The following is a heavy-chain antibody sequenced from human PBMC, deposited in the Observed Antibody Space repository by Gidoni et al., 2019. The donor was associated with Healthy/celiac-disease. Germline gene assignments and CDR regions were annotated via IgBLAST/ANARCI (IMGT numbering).Heavy chain of an antibody. CDR2: ISSSGSTI. Sequence: EVQLVESGGGLVQPGGSLRLSCAASGFTFSSYEMNWVSQAPGKGLDVVSYISSSGSTIYYADSVKGRFTISRDNAKNSLYLQMNSLRAEDTAVYYCAREFERPIGIAVAGTHDYWGQGTLVTVSS. D-gene: IGHD6-19*01. V-gene: IGHV3-48*03. J-gene: IGHJ4*02. CDR1: GFTFSSYE. CDR3: AREFERPIGIAVAGTHDY.